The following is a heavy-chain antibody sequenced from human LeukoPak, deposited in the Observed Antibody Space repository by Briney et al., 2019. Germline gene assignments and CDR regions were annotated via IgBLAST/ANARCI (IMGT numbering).Heavy chain of an antibody. J-gene: IGHJ4*02. D-gene: IGHD3-3*01. CDR1: GFTFSSYA. CDR3: AKDYDFWSGYFDY. CDR2: ISSGSDTI. Sequence: GGSLRLSCAASGFTFSSYAMNWVRQAPGKGLEWLLYISSGSDTIHYADSVKGRFTISRDNAKNSLYLQMNSLRAEDTAVYYCAKDYDFWSGYFDYWGQGTLVTVSS. V-gene: IGHV3-48*01.